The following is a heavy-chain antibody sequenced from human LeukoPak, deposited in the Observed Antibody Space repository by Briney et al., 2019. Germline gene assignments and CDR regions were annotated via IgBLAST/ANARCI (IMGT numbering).Heavy chain of an antibody. CDR2: IYPGDSDT. CDR1: GYSFTSYW. CDR3: ARVTLDYGDSDHFDC. Sequence: GESLKISCKGSGYSFTSYWIGWVRQMPGKGLEWMGIIYPGDSDTRYNPSFQGQVTISADKSISTAYLQWSSLEASDTAMYYCARVTLDYGDSDHFDCWGQGTLVTVSS. D-gene: IGHD4-17*01. J-gene: IGHJ4*02. V-gene: IGHV5-51*01.